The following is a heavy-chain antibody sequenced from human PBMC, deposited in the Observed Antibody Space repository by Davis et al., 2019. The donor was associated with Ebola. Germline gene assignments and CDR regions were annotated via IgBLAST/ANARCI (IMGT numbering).Heavy chain of an antibody. CDR2: IKQDGSEK. CDR3: ARERSYSAFDY. J-gene: IGHJ4*02. D-gene: IGHD1-26*01. CDR1: GFTFSSYW. V-gene: IGHV3-7*01. Sequence: GGSLRLSCAASGFTFSSYWMSWVRQAPGKGLEWVANIKQDGSEKYYVDSVKGRFTISRDNAENSLYLQMNSLRAEDTAVYYCARERSYSAFDYWGQGTLVTVSS.